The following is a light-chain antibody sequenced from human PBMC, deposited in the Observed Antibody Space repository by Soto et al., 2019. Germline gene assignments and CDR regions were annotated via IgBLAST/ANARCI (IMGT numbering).Light chain of an antibody. J-gene: IGKJ1*01. Sequence: IVLTQSPCTLSLSPGERATLSCRASQSVTNSYLAWFQQKPGQAPRPLIYGISNRASGIPDRFSGSGSGTDFTLTISRLEPEDFAVYYCHQYGSSWTFGQGTKVDI. CDR1: QSVTNSY. CDR2: GIS. CDR3: HQYGSSWT. V-gene: IGKV3-20*01.